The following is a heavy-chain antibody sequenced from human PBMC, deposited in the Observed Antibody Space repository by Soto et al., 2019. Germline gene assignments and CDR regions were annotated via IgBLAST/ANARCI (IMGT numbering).Heavy chain of an antibody. CDR3: ARGSPCLLELLWFGGNAFDI. V-gene: IGHV4-31*03. D-gene: IGHD3-10*01. CDR2: IYYSGST. Sequence: QVQLQESGPGLVKPSQTLSLTCTVSGGSISSGGYYWSWIRQHPGKGLEWIGYIYYSGSTYYNPSLKSRLTIPVATSKNQFSVKLSSVTAADTAVYSCARGSPCLLELLWFGGNAFDIWGQGTMGTVSS. J-gene: IGHJ3*02. CDR1: GGSISSGGYY.